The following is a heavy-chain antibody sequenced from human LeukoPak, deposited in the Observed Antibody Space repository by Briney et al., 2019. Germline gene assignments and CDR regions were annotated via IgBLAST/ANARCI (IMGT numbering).Heavy chain of an antibody. CDR1: GFTFSDYW. CDR3: ARGPNYGSRSDYFDY. CDR2: MKEDGSEK. J-gene: IGHJ4*02. D-gene: IGHD3-10*01. V-gene: IGHV3-7*03. Sequence: PGGSLRLSCAASGFTFSDYWVNWVRQAPGKGLEWVANMKEDGSEKYCVDCVKGRFTISRDNAKNSLYLQMNSLRVEDTAVYYCARGPNYGSRSDYFDYWGQGTLVTVSS.